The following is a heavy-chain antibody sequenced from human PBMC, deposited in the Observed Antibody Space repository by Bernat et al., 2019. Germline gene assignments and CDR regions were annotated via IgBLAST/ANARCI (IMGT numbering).Heavy chain of an antibody. CDR1: GFTFSSYG. V-gene: IGHV3-33*01. D-gene: IGHD2/OR15-2a*01. J-gene: IGHJ6*02. Sequence: VQLVESGGGVVQPGRSLRLSCAASGFTFSSYGMHWVRQAPGKGLEWVAVIWYDGSNKYYADSVKGRFTISRDNSKNTLYLQMNSLRAEDTAVYYCARVHALFWAINYYYYYGMDVWGQGTTVTVSS. CDR2: IWYDGSNK. CDR3: ARVHALFWAINYYYYYGMDV.